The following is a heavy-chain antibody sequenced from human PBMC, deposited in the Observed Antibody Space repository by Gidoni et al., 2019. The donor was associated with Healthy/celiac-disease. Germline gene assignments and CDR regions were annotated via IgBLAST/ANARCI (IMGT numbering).Heavy chain of an antibody. CDR3: ARAPITMPAFDI. CDR1: GFDFSSYG. Sequence: QVQLVESGGGVVQPGRSLRLSCAASGFDFSSYGMHWVRQAPGKGLEWVAVIWYDGSNKYYADSVKGRFTISRDNSKNTLYLQMNSLRAEDTAVYYCARAPITMPAFDIWGQGTMVTVSS. D-gene: IGHD3-10*01. CDR2: IWYDGSNK. J-gene: IGHJ3*02. V-gene: IGHV3-33*01.